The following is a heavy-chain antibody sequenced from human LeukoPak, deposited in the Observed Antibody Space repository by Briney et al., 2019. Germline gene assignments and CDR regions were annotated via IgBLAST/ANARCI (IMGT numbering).Heavy chain of an antibody. Sequence: ASVKVSCKASGYTFTGYYMHWVRQAPGQGLEWMGRINPNSGGTNYAQKFQGRVTMTRDTSISTAYMKLSRLRSDDTAVYYCARGRRVGATGRGDFDIWGQGTMVTVSS. CDR3: ARGRRVGATGRGDFDI. CDR1: GYTFTGYY. V-gene: IGHV1-2*06. CDR2: INPNSGGT. J-gene: IGHJ3*02. D-gene: IGHD1-26*01.